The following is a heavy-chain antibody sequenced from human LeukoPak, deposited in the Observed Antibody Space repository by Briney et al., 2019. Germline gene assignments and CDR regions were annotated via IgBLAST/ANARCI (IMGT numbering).Heavy chain of an antibody. CDR2: INPNSGGT. CDR1: GGTFSSYA. D-gene: IGHD2-2*01. V-gene: IGHV1-2*02. Sequence: ASVKVSCKASGGTFSSYAISWVRQAPGQGLEWMGWINPNSGGTNYAQKFQGRVTMTRDTSISTAYMELSRLRSDDTAVYYCARSRVVPAAIGGYWGQGTLVTVSS. CDR3: ARSRVVPAAIGGY. J-gene: IGHJ4*02.